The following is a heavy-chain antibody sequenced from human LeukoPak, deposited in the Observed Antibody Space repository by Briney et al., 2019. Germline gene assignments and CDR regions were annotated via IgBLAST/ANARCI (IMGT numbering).Heavy chain of an antibody. CDR3: AKGRFELLRKGAFGY. CDR2: ISGSGGST. V-gene: IGHV3-23*01. D-gene: IGHD2-15*01. Sequence: QSGGSLRLSCAASGFTFSSYAMSWVRQAPGKGLEWVSAISGSGGSTYYADSVKGRFTISRDNPKNTLYLQMNSLRAEDTAVYYCAKGRFELLRKGAFGYWGQGTLVTVSS. J-gene: IGHJ4*02. CDR1: GFTFSSYA.